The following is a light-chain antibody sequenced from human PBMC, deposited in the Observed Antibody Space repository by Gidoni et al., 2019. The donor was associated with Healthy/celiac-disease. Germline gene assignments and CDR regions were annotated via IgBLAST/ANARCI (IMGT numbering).Light chain of an antibody. J-gene: IGKJ1*01. CDR3: QQYYSPPWT. V-gene: IGKV4-1*01. CDR2: WAS. Sequence: DIVMTQSPDSLAVSLGERATINCQSSQSVLYSSNSKNYLAWYQQKPGQPPKLLIYWASTRESGVTDRFSGSGSGTHFTLTISSLQAEDVAVYYCQQYYSPPWTFGQGTKVEIK. CDR1: QSVLYSSNSKNY.